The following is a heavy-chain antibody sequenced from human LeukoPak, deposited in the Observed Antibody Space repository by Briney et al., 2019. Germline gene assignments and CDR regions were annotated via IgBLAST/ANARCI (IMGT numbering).Heavy chain of an antibody. CDR2: ISGSGGST. CDR1: GFTFSSYG. CDR3: AKDDDSSVYYYPDY. D-gene: IGHD3-22*01. V-gene: IGHV3-23*01. J-gene: IGHJ4*02. Sequence: PGGSLRLSCAASGFTFSSYGMSWVRQAPGKGLEWVSAISGSGGSTYYADSVKGRFTISRDNSKNTLYLQMNSLRAEDTAVYYCAKDDDSSVYYYPDYWGQGSLVTVSS.